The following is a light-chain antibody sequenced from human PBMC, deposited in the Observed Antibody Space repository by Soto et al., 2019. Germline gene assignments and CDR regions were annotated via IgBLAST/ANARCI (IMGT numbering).Light chain of an antibody. J-gene: IGKJ4*01. CDR1: QSVSTN. Sequence: EIVMTQSPATLSVPPGERATLSCRASQSVSTNFAWYQQRPGQAPRLLFYGASIRATAVPARFTASGSGTEFTLTISSLQPDDFATYYCQQYNTYSSLTFGGGTKVDIK. CDR3: QQYNTYSSLT. CDR2: GAS. V-gene: IGKV3-15*01.